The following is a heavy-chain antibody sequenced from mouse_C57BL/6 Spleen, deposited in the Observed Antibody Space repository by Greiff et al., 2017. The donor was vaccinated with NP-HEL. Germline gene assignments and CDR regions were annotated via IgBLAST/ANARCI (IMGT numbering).Heavy chain of an antibody. D-gene: IGHD1-1*01. Sequence: VKQRPGQGLEWIGRIHPSDSDTNYNQKFKGKATLTVDKSSSTAYMQLSSLTSEDSAVYYCAIDYYDGSSWNWYFDVWGTGTTVTVSS. CDR2: IHPSDSDT. J-gene: IGHJ1*03. CDR3: AIDYYDGSSWNWYFDV. V-gene: IGHV1-74*01.